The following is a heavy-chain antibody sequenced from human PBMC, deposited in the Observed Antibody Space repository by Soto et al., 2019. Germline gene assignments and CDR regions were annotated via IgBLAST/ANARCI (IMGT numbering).Heavy chain of an antibody. CDR3: ARANTVTHVGVSGMDV. J-gene: IGHJ6*02. D-gene: IGHD4-17*01. V-gene: IGHV1-69*12. CDR1: GGTFSSYA. Sequence: QVQLVQSGAEVKKPGSSVKVSCKASGGTFSSYAISWVRQAPGQGLEWMGGIFPIFGTANYAQKFQGRVTITADESTSTAYMELSSLRSEDTAVYYCARANTVTHVGVSGMDVWGQGTTVTVSS. CDR2: IFPIFGTA.